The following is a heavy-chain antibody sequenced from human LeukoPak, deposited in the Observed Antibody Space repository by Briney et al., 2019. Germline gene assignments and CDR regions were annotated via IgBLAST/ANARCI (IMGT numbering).Heavy chain of an antibody. J-gene: IGHJ4*02. V-gene: IGHV3-48*01. CDR1: GFTFNSYN. Sequence: GGSLRLSCAASGFTFNSYNMNWVRQAPGKGLEWISYISSGSSTIYYAEPVKGRFTISRDNAKNSLYLQMNSLRAEDTAVYYCARDLNPLGGVIADYWGQGALVTVFS. D-gene: IGHD3-16*02. CDR2: ISSGSSTI. CDR3: ARDLNPLGGVIADY.